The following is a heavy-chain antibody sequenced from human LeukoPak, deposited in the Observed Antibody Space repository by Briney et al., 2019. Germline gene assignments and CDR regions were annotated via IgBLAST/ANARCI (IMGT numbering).Heavy chain of an antibody. D-gene: IGHD5-18*01. CDR1: GGSLSSYY. J-gene: IGHJ5*02. CDR2: IYTSGST. Sequence: SGTLSLTCAVSGGSLSSYYWGWVRQPPGKGLEWIADIYTSGSTNYNPSLKSRVTISVDTPKKPLSLKLSSVTTADPAVYYCARQQLPESWFDPWGQGTLVTVSS. V-gene: IGHV4-4*09. CDR3: ARQQLPESWFDP.